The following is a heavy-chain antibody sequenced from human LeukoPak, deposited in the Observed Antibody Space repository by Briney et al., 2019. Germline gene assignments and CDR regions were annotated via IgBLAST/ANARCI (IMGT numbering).Heavy chain of an antibody. V-gene: IGHV4-61*02. D-gene: IGHD3-10*01. CDR2: IYSSGSN. CDR1: GGSISSGSYY. J-gene: IGHJ1*01. CDR3: ARAAYYYGSGDLYFQH. Sequence: SQTLSLTCTVSGGSISSGSYYWGWIRQPAGKGLEWIGRIYSSGSNNYNPSLKRRINISVDTSKNQFSLKLSSVTAADTAVYYCARAAYYYGSGDLYFQHWGQGTLVTVSS.